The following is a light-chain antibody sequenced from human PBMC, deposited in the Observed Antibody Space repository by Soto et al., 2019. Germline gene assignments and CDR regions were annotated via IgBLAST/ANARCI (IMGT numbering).Light chain of an antibody. J-gene: IGKJ1*01. CDR3: QQCARSPWT. V-gene: IGKV3-20*01. Sequence: EIVLTQSPGTLSLSRGERATLSCRASQSVSSFYLAWYQQKPGQSPRLLISGASSRAAGIPDRFSGGGSGTDFTLTISRLEPEDFAVYYCQQCARSPWTFGQGTKVEIK. CDR1: QSVSSFY. CDR2: GAS.